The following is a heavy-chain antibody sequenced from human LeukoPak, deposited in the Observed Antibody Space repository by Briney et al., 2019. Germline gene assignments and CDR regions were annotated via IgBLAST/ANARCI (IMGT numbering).Heavy chain of an antibody. J-gene: IGHJ4*02. CDR3: AKGADILTGYYVYYFDY. CDR2: ISGSGGST. CDR1: GFTFSSYA. V-gene: IGHV3-23*01. D-gene: IGHD3-9*01. Sequence: GGSLRLSCAASGFTFSSYAMSWVRQAPGKGLEWVSAISGSGGSTYYADSVKGRFTISRDNSKNTLYLQMNSLRAEDTAVYYCAKGADILTGYYVYYFDYWGQGTLVTVSS.